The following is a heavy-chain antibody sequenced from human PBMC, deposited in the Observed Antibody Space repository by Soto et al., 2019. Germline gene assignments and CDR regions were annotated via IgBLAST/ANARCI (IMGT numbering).Heavy chain of an antibody. D-gene: IGHD3-22*01. CDR1: GDSVSSNNYY. CDR3: ARDVNDSSGSQGFDY. Sequence: SETLSLTCTVLGDSVSSNNYYWSWIRQRPGKGLEWIGYIHYSGDSYDNPSLTSRITMSMDVSKNQFSLNLRSVTAADTAIYYCARDVNDSSGSQGFDYWGQGTLVTVSS. CDR2: IHYSGDS. V-gene: IGHV4-31*03. J-gene: IGHJ4*02.